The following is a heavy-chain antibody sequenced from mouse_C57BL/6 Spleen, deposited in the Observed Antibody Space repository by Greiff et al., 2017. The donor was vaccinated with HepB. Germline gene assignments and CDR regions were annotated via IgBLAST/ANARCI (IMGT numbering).Heavy chain of an antibody. Sequence: EVQLQQSGAELVRPGASVKLSCTASGFNIKDDYMHWVKQRPEQGLEWIGWIDPENGDTEYASKFQGKATITADTSSNTAYLQLSSLTSEDTAVYYCTTWERSNYYFDYWGQGTTLTVSS. V-gene: IGHV14-4*01. CDR1: GFNIKDDY. J-gene: IGHJ2*01. CDR3: TTWERSNYYFDY. D-gene: IGHD2-5*01. CDR2: IDPENGDT.